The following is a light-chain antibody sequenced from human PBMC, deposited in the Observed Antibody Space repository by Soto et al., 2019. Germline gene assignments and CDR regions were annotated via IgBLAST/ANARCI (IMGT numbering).Light chain of an antibody. CDR2: DAS. V-gene: IGKV3D-20*01. J-gene: IGKJ3*01. CDR3: QQYGTSPFT. Sequence: EIVLTQSPATLSLSPGERATLSCGASQSVRSNYVAWFQQKPGLAPRLLIYDASSRATGIPDRFRGSGSGTDFTLTLSRLEPEDFAVYYCQQYGTSPFTFGPGTKVDIK. CDR1: QSVRSNY.